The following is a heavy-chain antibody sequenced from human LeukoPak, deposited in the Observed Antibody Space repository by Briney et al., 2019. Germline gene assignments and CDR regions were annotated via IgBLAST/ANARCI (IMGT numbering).Heavy chain of an antibody. D-gene: IGHD2-21*02. J-gene: IGHJ6*03. V-gene: IGHV3-64*01. Sequence: PGGSLRLSCAASGFTFNSYAMHWVRQAPGEGLEYISAISSNGGSTYYANSVKGRFTISRDNSKNTLYLQMGSLRAEDMAVYYCARGPGVTYYYYYMDVWGKGTTVTVSS. CDR3: ARGPGVTYYYYYMDV. CDR1: GFTFNSYA. CDR2: ISSNGGST.